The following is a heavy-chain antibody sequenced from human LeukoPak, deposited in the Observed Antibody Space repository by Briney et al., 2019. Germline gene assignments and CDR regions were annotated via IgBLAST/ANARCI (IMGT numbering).Heavy chain of an antibody. V-gene: IGHV1-2*02. CDR1: GYTFTDYY. CDR2: INPNSGGT. J-gene: IGHJ4*02. Sequence: ASVKVSCKASGYTFTDYYMHWVRQAPGQGLEWMGWINPNSGGTNYAQKFQGRVTMTRDTSISTAYMELSSLRSEDTAIYYCARDGDYADYKDYWGQGTLVTVSS. CDR3: ARDGDYADYKDY. D-gene: IGHD4-17*01.